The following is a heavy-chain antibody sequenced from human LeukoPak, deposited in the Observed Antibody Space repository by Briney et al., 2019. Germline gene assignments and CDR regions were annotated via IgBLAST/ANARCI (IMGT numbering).Heavy chain of an antibody. V-gene: IGHV4-59*01. CDR2: IYYSGST. CDR3: AKDPRRQLIGGYHYYYMDV. D-gene: IGHD5-18*01. CDR1: GGSISSYY. Sequence: SETLSLTCTVSGGSISSYYWSWIRQPPGKGLEWIGYIYYSGSTNYNPSLKSRVTISVDTSKNQFSLKLSSVTAADTAVYYCAKDPRRQLIGGYHYYYMDVWGKGTTVTVSS. J-gene: IGHJ6*03.